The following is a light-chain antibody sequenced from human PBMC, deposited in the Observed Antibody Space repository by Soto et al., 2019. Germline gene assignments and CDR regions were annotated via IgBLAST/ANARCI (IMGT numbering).Light chain of an antibody. Sequence: DIQMTQSPSTLSASVGDRVTITCRASQSVDTCLAWYQQKPGKAPHLLIYKASSLETGVPSRFSGSGSVTEFTLTLSSLQPDDVAPYYRQQVYRYPWTFGQGTKVEIK. V-gene: IGKV1-5*03. J-gene: IGKJ1*01. CDR2: KAS. CDR3: QQVYRYPWT. CDR1: QSVDTC.